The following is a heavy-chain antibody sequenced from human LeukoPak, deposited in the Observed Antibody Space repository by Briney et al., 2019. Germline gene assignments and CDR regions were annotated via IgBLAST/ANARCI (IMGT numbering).Heavy chain of an antibody. Sequence: VSVKVSCKASEYTFTGYYIHWVRQAPGQGLEWMGWIDPNTGDSNYVQKFQGRVTMTRDTSISTAYMELSRLRSDDTAFYYCARIRYCGGISCYYIDYWGQGTLVTVSA. CDR3: ARIRYCGGISCYYIDY. CDR1: EYTFTGYY. J-gene: IGHJ4*02. D-gene: IGHD2-2*01. V-gene: IGHV1-2*02. CDR2: IDPNTGDS.